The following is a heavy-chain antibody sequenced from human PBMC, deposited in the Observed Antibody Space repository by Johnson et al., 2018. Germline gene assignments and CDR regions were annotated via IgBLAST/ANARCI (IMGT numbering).Heavy chain of an antibody. CDR1: GFTFSSYA. J-gene: IGHJ6*03. V-gene: IGHV3-23*04. D-gene: IGHD4-11*01. CDR3: AKVKSVMTTVTTPYYYYYMDV. Sequence: EVQLVESGGGLVQPGGSXRLSCAASGFTFSSYAMSWVRQAPGKGLEWVSAISGSGGSTYYADSVKGRFTISRDNSKNTLYLQMNSLRAEDTAVYYCAKVKSVMTTVTTPYYYYYMDVWGKGTTVTVSS. CDR2: ISGSGGST.